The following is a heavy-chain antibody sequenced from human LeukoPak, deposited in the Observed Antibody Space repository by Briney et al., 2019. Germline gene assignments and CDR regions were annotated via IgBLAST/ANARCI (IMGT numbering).Heavy chain of an antibody. CDR3: ASIRLGYCSGGSCYSGGYFDY. J-gene: IGHJ4*02. CDR2: MNPNSGNT. D-gene: IGHD2-15*01. Sequence: DINWXRQATGQGLEWMGWMNPNSGNTGYAQKLQGRLTMTRNTSISTAYMELSSLRSEDTAVYYCASIRLGYCSGGSCYSGGYFDYWGQGTLVTVSS. CDR1: D. V-gene: IGHV1-8*01.